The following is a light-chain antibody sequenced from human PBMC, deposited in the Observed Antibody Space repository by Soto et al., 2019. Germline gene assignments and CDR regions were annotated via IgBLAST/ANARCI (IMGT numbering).Light chain of an antibody. CDR1: SSDVGSYNL. J-gene: IGLJ1*01. V-gene: IGLV2-23*02. CDR2: EVS. CDR3: CSYAGSNNYV. Sequence: QSALTQPASVSGSPGQSITISCTGTSSDVGSYNLVSWYQQHPGKAPKLMIYEVSKRPSGVSNRFSGSKSGNTASLTISGLQFEDEADYYCCSYAGSNNYVFGTGTKVTVL.